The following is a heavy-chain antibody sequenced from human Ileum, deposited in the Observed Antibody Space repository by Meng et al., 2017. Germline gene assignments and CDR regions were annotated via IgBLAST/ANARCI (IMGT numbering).Heavy chain of an antibody. V-gene: IGHV1-3*01. CDR3: ARDPSGGKFHYFDS. CDR1: GATFTSFV. D-gene: IGHD2-15*01. J-gene: IGHJ4*02. Sequence: QVQLVQSGPDVKRPGASVKLSFKASGATFTSFVIHWVRQAPGQRLEWMGWIHAGNGNRKYSQKFQGRVTFTTDTSATTAYLDLSSLRSEDTAVYYCARDPSGGKFHYFDSWGQGTLVTVSS. CDR2: IHAGNGNR.